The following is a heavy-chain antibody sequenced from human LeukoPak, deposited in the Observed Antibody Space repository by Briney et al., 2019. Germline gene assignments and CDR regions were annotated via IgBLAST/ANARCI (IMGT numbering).Heavy chain of an antibody. Sequence: PSETLSLTCTVSGGSVSSGSYYWSWIRQPPGKGLEWIGYIYYSGSTNYNPSLKSRVTISVDTSKNQFSLKLSSVTAADTAVYYCAGNSYGYSDYWGQGTLVTVSS. J-gene: IGHJ4*02. CDR3: AGNSYGYSDY. D-gene: IGHD5-18*01. V-gene: IGHV4-61*01. CDR2: IYYSGST. CDR1: GGSVSSGSYY.